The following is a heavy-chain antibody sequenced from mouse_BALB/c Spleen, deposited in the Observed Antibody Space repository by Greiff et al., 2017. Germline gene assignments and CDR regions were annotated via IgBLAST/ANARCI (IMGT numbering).Heavy chain of an antibody. CDR2: INSNGGST. Sequence: EVKLQESGGGLVQPGGSLKLSCAASGFTFSSYGMSWVRQTPDKRLELVATINSNGGSTYYPDSVKGRFTISRDNAKNTLYLQMSSLKSEDTAMYYCARAPVVDYAMDYWGQGTSVTVSS. D-gene: IGHD1-1*01. V-gene: IGHV5-6-3*01. CDR3: ARAPVVDYAMDY. J-gene: IGHJ4*01. CDR1: GFTFSSYG.